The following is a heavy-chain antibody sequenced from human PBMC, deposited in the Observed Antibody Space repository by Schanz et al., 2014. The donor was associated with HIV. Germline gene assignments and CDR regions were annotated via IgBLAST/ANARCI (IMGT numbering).Heavy chain of an antibody. J-gene: IGHJ2*01. D-gene: IGHD6-6*01. CDR2: IYYSGST. Sequence: QVQLQESGPGLVKPSETLSLTCTVSGGSVSSGSYYWSWIRQPPGKGLEWIGYIYYSGSTNYNPSLKSRVTISVDTSKNQFSLKLSSVTAADTAVYYCARSETIAARPVWYFDLWGRGTLVTVSS. CDR1: GGSVSSGSYY. V-gene: IGHV4-61*01. CDR3: ARSETIAARPVWYFDL.